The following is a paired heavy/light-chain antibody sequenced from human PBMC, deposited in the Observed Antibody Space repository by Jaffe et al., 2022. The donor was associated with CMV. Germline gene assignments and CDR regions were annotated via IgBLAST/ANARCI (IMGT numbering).Light chain of an antibody. V-gene: IGKV4-1*01. J-gene: IGKJ3*01. CDR3: QQYYSTPPT. CDR1: QSVLYSSNNKNY. Sequence: DIVMTQSPDSLAVSLGERATINCKSSQSVLYSSNNKNYLAWYQQKPGQPPKLLIYWASTRESGVPDRFSGSGSGTDFTLTISSLQAEDVAVYYCQQYYSTPPTFGPGTKVDLK. CDR2: WAS.
Heavy chain of an antibody. CDR1: GGSISSSSYY. J-gene: IGHJ4*02. Sequence: QLQLQESGPGLVKPSETLSLTCTVSGGSISSSSYYWGWIRQPPGKGLEWIGSMYYSGSTYYNPSLKSRVTISVDTSKNQFSLKLRSVTAADTAVYYCARHYSGSIRPIDYWGQGTLVTVSS. D-gene: IGHD1-26*01. CDR2: MYYSGST. V-gene: IGHV4-39*01. CDR3: ARHYSGSIRPIDY.